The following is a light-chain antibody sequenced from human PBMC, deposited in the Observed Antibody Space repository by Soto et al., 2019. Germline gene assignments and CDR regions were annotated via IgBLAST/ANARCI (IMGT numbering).Light chain of an antibody. CDR1: QSVSSSY. J-gene: IGKJ1*01. CDR3: QQYGSSPSWT. V-gene: IGKV3-20*01. Sequence: IVLTQSPATLSVSPGERATLSCRPSQSVSSSYLAWYQQKPGQAPRLLIYGASSRATVIPDRFSGSGSGTDFTLTISRLEPEDFAVYYCQQYGSSPSWTFGQGTKVDI. CDR2: GAS.